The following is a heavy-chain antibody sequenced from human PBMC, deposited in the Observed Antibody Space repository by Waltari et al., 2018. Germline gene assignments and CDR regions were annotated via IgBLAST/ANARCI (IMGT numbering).Heavy chain of an antibody. CDR2: IYPGDSDT. J-gene: IGHJ3*02. D-gene: IGHD3-22*01. CDR3: ARRGDYGSNSGAFDI. CDR1: GYSFTSYW. Sequence: EVQLVQSGAEVKKPGESLKISCKGSGYSFTSYWIGWVRQMPGKGLEWMGIIYPGDSDTSDSPTIQVQVTIPADKSISTAYRQWSSLKASDTAMCDCARRGDYGSNSGAFDIWGQRTMVTVSS. V-gene: IGHV5-51*01.